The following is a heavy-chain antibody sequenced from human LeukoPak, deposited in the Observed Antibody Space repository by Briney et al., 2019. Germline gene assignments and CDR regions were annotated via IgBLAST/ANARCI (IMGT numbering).Heavy chain of an antibody. V-gene: IGHV3-30*04. CDR1: GFTSSSYA. D-gene: IGHD2-15*01. CDR2: ISYDGSNK. Sequence: GRSLRLSCAASGFTSSSYAMHWVRQAPVKGMDWVAVISYDGSNKYYADSVKGRFTISRDNSKNTLYLQMNSLRAEDTAVYYCARVKGGGGFDYWGQGTLVTVSS. CDR3: ARVKGGGGFDY. J-gene: IGHJ4*02.